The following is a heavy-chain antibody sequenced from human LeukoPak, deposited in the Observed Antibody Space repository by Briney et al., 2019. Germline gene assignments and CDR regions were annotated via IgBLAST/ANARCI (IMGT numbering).Heavy chain of an antibody. CDR3: VRGRGYSAYDPFDY. CDR1: GFTFSSYA. Sequence: TGGSLRLSCSASGFTFSSYAIHWVRKAVGKGLEYVSAISSNGGSTYNADSVKGRFTISRDNSKNTLYLQMSSLRAEDTAVYYCVRGRGYSAYDPFDYWGQGTLVTVSS. V-gene: IGHV3-64D*06. CDR2: ISSNGGST. D-gene: IGHD5-12*01. J-gene: IGHJ4*02.